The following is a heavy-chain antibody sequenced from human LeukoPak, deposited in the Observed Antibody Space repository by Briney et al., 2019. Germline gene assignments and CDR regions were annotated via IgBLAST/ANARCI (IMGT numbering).Heavy chain of an antibody. D-gene: IGHD6-13*01. J-gene: IGHJ4*02. V-gene: IGHV3-43*01. CDR2: ISWDGGST. CDR3: AKGGSSWYRVLFDY. CDR1: GFTFDDYT. Sequence: GGSLRLSCAASGFTFDDYTMHWVRQAPGKGLEWVSLISWDGGSTYYADSVKGRFTISRDNSKNSLYLQMNSLRTEDTALYYCAKGGSSWYRVLFDYWGQGTLVTVSS.